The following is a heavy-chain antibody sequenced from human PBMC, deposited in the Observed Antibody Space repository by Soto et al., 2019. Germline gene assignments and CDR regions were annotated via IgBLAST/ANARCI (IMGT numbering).Heavy chain of an antibody. CDR3: ARARVATPRLEDPFDI. V-gene: IGHV5-51*01. J-gene: IGHJ3*02. CDR2: IYPGDSDA. Sequence: EVQLVQSGAEVKKPGESLKISCKGSGYSFSTYWLAWVRQMPGKGLEYMGIIYPGDSDARYSPSFQGQVTISADKSITTAYLQCSSLKASDTAIYYCARARVATPRLEDPFDIWGQGTLVTVSS. CDR1: GYSFSTYW. D-gene: IGHD5-12*01.